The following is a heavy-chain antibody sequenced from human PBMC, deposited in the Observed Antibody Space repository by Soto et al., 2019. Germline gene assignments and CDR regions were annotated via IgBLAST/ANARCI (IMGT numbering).Heavy chain of an antibody. V-gene: IGHV1-2*02. CDR2: INPNSGGT. Sequence: ASVKVSCKASGYTFTGYYMHWVRQAPGQGLEWMGWINPNSGGTNYAQKFQGRVTMTRDTSISTAYMELSRLRSDDTAVYYCARYRCSSTSCYFSPYSYYGMDVWGQGTTVTVSS. CDR3: ARYRCSSTSCYFSPYSYYGMDV. J-gene: IGHJ6*02. CDR1: GYTFTGYY. D-gene: IGHD2-2*01.